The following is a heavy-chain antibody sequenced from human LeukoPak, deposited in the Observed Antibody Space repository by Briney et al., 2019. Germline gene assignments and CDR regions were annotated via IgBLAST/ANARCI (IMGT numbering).Heavy chain of an antibody. CDR2: IYYSGST. V-gene: IGHV4-31*03. Sequence: SQTLSLTCTVSGGSISSGGYSWSWIRQHPGKGLEWIGYIYYSGSTYYNPSLKSRVTISVDTSKNQFSLKLSSVTAADTAVYYCARLMGVAPYYYGMDVWGQGTTVTVSS. D-gene: IGHD3-3*01. CDR3: ARLMGVAPYYYGMDV. J-gene: IGHJ6*02. CDR1: GGSISSGGYS.